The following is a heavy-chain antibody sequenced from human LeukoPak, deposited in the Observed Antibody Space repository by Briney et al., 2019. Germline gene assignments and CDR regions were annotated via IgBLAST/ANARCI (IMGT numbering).Heavy chain of an antibody. V-gene: IGHV3-7*01. J-gene: IGHJ6*04. CDR3: AELGITMIGGV. D-gene: IGHD3-10*02. CDR1: GFTFPDYG. CDR2: IKQDGSEK. Sequence: GGSLRLSCVGSGFTFPDYGMSWVRQAPGKGLEWVANIKQDGSEKYYVDSVKGRFTISRDNAKNSLYLQMNSLRAEDTAVYYCAELGITMIGGVWGKGTTVTISS.